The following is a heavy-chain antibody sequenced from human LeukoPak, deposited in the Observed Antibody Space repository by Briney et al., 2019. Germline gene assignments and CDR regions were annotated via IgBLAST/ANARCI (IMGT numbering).Heavy chain of an antibody. CDR2: IYYRGST. D-gene: IGHD3-10*01. CDR3: ARAPGGYGSGSRGAFDI. V-gene: IGHV4-61*05. J-gene: IGHJ3*02. Sequence: PSETLSLTCTVSGGSITSNSYYWGWIRQPPGKGLEWIGYIYYRGSTNYNPSLKSRVTMSVDTSKNQFSLKLNSVTAADTAVYYCARAPGGYGSGSRGAFDIWGQGTLVTVSS. CDR1: GGSITSNSYY.